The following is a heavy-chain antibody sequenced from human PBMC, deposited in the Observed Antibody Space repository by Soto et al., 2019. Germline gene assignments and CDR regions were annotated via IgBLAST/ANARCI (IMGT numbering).Heavy chain of an antibody. V-gene: IGHV4-34*01. CDR3: AIRWFLGRPNWFAP. CDR1: GGSFSGYY. J-gene: IGHJ5*02. D-gene: IGHD2-15*01. CDR2: INHSGST. Sequence: SETLSLTCAVYGGSFSGYYWSWIRQPPGKGLEWIGEINHSGSTNYNPSLKSRVTISVDTSKNQFSLKLSSVTAADTAVYYCAIRWFLGRPNWFAPRGQGTLVTGSS.